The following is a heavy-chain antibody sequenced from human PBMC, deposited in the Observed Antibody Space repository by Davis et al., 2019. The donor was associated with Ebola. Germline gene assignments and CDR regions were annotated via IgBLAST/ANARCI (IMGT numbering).Heavy chain of an antibody. CDR3: ARDRYSDGSGYFFEQSH. D-gene: IGHD3-22*01. Sequence: SVKASCKGSGYIFTAFYLHWVRQAPGQGLDWMGGIIPVFGIPKYAQKFQGRVTITADESTSTAYMELSSLRSEDTAMYYCARDRYSDGSGYFFEQSHWGQGTLVTVSS. CDR1: GYIFTAFY. V-gene: IGHV1-69*13. CDR2: IIPVFGIP. J-gene: IGHJ4*02.